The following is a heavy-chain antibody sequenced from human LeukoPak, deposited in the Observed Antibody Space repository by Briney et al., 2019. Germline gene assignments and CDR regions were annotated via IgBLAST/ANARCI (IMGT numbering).Heavy chain of an antibody. CDR3: AKDYYDSSGYYYFDY. J-gene: IGHJ4*02. D-gene: IGHD3-22*01. V-gene: IGHV3-23*01. Sequence: GGSLRLSCAASGFTFSSYAMSWVRQAPGKGPEWVSAISGSGGSTYYADSVKGRFTISRDNSKNTLYLQMNSLRAEDTAVYYCAKDYYDSSGYYYFDYWGQGTLVTVSS. CDR1: GFTFSSYA. CDR2: ISGSGGST.